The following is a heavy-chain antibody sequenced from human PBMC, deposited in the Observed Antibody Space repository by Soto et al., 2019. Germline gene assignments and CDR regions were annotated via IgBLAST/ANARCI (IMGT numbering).Heavy chain of an antibody. Sequence: SETLSLTCTFSGGSINSGDSYWNWIRQHPEKGLECIGYINYRGSTFYNPSLKSRIIISVDTSKNQFSLKLSSVTAADTAAYYCARDPAGVAPYWGQGTLVTVSS. D-gene: IGHD6-13*01. V-gene: IGHV4-31*03. CDR2: INYRGST. CDR1: GGSINSGDSY. CDR3: ARDPAGVAPY. J-gene: IGHJ4*02.